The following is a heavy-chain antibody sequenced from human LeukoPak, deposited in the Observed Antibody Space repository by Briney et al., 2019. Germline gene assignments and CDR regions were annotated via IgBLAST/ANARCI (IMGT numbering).Heavy chain of an antibody. CDR1: GGSISSYY. CDR2: IYYSGST. CDR3: ARVPRIEAGATGDWFDP. V-gene: IGHV4-59*01. D-gene: IGHD6-13*01. Sequence: VQPSETLSLTCTVSGGSISSYYWSWIRQPPGKGLEWIGFIYYSGSTNYNPSLKSRVTISVDTSKNQFFLNLRSVTAADTAVYYCARVPRIEAGATGDWFDPWGQGTVVTVSS. J-gene: IGHJ5*02.